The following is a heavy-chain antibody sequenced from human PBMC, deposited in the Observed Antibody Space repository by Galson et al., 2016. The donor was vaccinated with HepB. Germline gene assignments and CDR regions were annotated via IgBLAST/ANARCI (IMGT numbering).Heavy chain of an antibody. D-gene: IGHD1-14*01. CDR3: ASENHNVLVV. Sequence: SLRLSCAATGFPFSAYWMQWVRHVPGKGLVWVSRLTTDGIIGYADSVMGRFTISRDNAKNTLYLHMDSLRAEDTAVYYCASENHNVLVVWGQGTTVTVSS. J-gene: IGHJ6*02. CDR2: LTTDGIIG. V-gene: IGHV3-74*01. CDR1: GFPFSAYW.